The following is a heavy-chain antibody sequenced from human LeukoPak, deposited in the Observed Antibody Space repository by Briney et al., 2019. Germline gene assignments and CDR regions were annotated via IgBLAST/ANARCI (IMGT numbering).Heavy chain of an antibody. CDR3: ARSPTKRVTEDY. Sequence: SHTLSLICTVSGRPMSSYHWIWIRQPPGRALEWIGYIYYRGSTNHNPSRKRRVTISVDTSKDLFSVEVSSLSAADTAVYYCARSPTKRVTEDYWGQGLLVTVSS. V-gene: IGHV4-59*07. CDR1: GRPMSSYH. D-gene: IGHD5-18*01. J-gene: IGHJ4*02. CDR2: IYYRGST.